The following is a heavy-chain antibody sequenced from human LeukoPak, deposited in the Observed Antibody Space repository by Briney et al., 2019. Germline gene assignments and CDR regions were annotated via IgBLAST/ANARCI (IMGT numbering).Heavy chain of an antibody. V-gene: IGHV3-23*01. D-gene: IGHD3-22*01. CDR1: GFTVSSNY. CDR3: AKLDSSGYYYFDY. Sequence: GGSLRLSCAASGFTVSSNYMTWVRQAPGKGLEWVSAISGSGGSTYYADSVKGRFTISRDNSKNTLYLQMNSLRAEDTAVYYCAKLDSSGYYYFDYWGQGTLVTVSS. CDR2: ISGSGGST. J-gene: IGHJ4*02.